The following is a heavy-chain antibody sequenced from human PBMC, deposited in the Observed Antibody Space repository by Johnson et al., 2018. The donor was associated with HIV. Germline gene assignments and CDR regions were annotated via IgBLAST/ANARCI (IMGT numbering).Heavy chain of an antibody. CDR2: ISYDGSNK. CDR3: TKDSITSGNFPNAFDI. V-gene: IGHV3-30*04. Sequence: QVQLVESGGGVVQPGRSLRLSCAASGFTFSSYAMHWVRQAPGKGLEWVAVISYDGSNKYYADSVKGRFTISRDNSKNTLYLQMNSLRAEDTAVYYCTKDSITSGNFPNAFDIWGQGTMVTVSS. D-gene: IGHD3-22*01. J-gene: IGHJ3*02. CDR1: GFTFSSYA.